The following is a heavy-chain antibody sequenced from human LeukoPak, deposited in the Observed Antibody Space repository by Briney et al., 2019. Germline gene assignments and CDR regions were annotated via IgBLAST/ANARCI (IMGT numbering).Heavy chain of an antibody. CDR3: ARAYSSSSFGFYCYYMDV. V-gene: IGHV4-59*01. CDR2: IYYSGST. J-gene: IGHJ6*03. Sequence: SETLSLTCTVSGGSISSYYWSWIRQPPGKGLEWIGYIYYSGSTNYNPSLKSRVTISVDTSKNQFSLKLNSVTAADTAMYYCARAYSSSSFGFYCYYMDVWGKGTTVTVSS. D-gene: IGHD6-6*01. CDR1: GGSISSYY.